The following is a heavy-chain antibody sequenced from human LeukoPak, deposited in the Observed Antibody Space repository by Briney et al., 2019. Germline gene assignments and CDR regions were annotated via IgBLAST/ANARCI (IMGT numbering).Heavy chain of an antibody. CDR2: IGDSGADT. CDR3: AKLGFRQVSYLGVDV. V-gene: IGHV3-23*01. Sequence: PGGSLRLSCTASGFTFSNYGMSWVRQAPGQGLEWVSAIGDSGADTYYADSVKGRFTVSRDNSKNTLYVQLNSLRVEDTAVYYCAKLGFRQVSYLGVDVWGQGTTVTVSS. D-gene: IGHD2-2*01. J-gene: IGHJ6*02. CDR1: GFTFSNYG.